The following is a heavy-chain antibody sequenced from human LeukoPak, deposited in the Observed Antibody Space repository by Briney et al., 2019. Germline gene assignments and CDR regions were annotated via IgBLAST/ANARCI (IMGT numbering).Heavy chain of an antibody. V-gene: IGHV3-23*01. CDR3: AKGVRYCSGGSCYCPFDY. J-gene: IGHJ4*02. CDR1: GFTFSSYA. CDR2: ISGSGGT. D-gene: IGHD2-15*01. Sequence: PGGSLRLSCEAPGFTFSSYAMSWVRQAPGKGLEWVSGISGSGGTYYADSVKGRFTISRDNSKNTLYLQMNSLRAEDTAVYYCAKGVRYCSGGSCYCPFDYWGQGTLVTVSS.